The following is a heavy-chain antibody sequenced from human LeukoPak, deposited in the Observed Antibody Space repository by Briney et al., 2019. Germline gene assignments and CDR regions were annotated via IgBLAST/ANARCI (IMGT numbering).Heavy chain of an antibody. CDR2: IYHSGST. D-gene: IGHD3-22*01. Sequence: PSETLSLTCTVSGYSISSGYYWGWIRQPPGKGLEWIGSIYHSGSTYYNPSLKSRVTISVDTSKNQFSLKLSSVTAADTAVYYCARDQGGQYYYDSSGYYYWNWFDPWGQGTLVTVSS. V-gene: IGHV4-38-2*02. J-gene: IGHJ5*02. CDR1: GYSISSGYY. CDR3: ARDQGGQYYYDSSGYYYWNWFDP.